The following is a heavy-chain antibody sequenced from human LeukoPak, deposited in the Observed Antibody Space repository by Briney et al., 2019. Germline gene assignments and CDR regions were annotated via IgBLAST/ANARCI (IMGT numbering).Heavy chain of an antibody. Sequence: GGSLRLSCAACGFTFSSYGMHWVRQAPGKGLKWVAVISYDGSNKYYADSVKGRFTISRDNSKNTLYLQMNSLRAEDTAVYYCPKDVAAAGMGDGMDVWGQGTTVTVSS. CDR2: ISYDGSNK. D-gene: IGHD6-13*01. CDR3: PKDVAAAGMGDGMDV. CDR1: GFTFSSYG. J-gene: IGHJ6*02. V-gene: IGHV3-30*18.